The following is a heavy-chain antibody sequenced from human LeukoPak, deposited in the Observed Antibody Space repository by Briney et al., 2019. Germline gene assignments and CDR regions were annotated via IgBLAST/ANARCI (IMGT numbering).Heavy chain of an antibody. CDR1: GFTFTSSA. J-gene: IGHJ4*02. D-gene: IGHD3-22*01. Sequence: SVKVSCKASGFTFTSSAVQWVRQARGQRLEWIGWIVVGSGNTNYAQKFQERVTITRDMSTSTAYMELSSLRSEDTAVYYCAARDYYDSSGVDYWGQGTLVAVSS. V-gene: IGHV1-58*01. CDR3: AARDYYDSSGVDY. CDR2: IVVGSGNT.